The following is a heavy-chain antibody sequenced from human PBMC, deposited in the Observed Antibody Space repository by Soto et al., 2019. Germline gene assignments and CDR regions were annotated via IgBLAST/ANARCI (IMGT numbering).Heavy chain of an antibody. V-gene: IGHV4-34*01. CDR3: AGTQIVVVPADSINYYYYYMDV. CDR2: INHSGST. J-gene: IGHJ6*03. D-gene: IGHD2-2*01. Sequence: PGKGLEWIGEINHSGSTNYNPSLKSRVTISVDTSKNQFSLKLSSVTAADTAVYYCAGTQIVVVPADSINYYYYYMDVWGQGTTVTVSS.